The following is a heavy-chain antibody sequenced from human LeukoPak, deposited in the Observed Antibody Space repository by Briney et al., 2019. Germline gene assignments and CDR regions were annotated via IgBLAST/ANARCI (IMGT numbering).Heavy chain of an antibody. D-gene: IGHD6-19*01. CDR1: GGSFSGYY. CDR3: ARTRLVYYYYYGMDV. V-gene: IGHV4-34*01. Sequence: SSETLSLTCAVYGGSFSGYYWSWLRQPPGKGLEWIGEINHSGSTNYNPSLKSRVTISVDTSKNQFSLKLSSVTAADTAVYYCARTRLVYYYYYGMDVWGQGTTVTVSS. CDR2: INHSGST. J-gene: IGHJ6*02.